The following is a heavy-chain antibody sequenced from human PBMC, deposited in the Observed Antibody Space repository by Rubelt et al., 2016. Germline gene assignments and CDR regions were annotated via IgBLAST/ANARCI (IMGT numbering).Heavy chain of an antibody. J-gene: IGHJ5*02. D-gene: IGHD3-3*01. CDR3: ARGGLRFLSAWFDP. V-gene: IGHV4-4*02. CDR1: GGSISSSNW. CDR2: IYHSGST. Sequence: QVQLQESGPGLVKPSGTLSLTCAVSGGSISSSNWWSWVRQPPGKGLEWIGEIYHSGSTNYNPSLKGWVTISVDTSKNQFSLKLSSVTAADTAVYYCARGGLRFLSAWFDPWGQGTLVTVSS.